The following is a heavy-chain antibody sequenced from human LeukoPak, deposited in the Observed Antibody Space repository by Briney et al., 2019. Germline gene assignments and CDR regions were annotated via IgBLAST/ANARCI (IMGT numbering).Heavy chain of an antibody. Sequence: GRSLRLSCAASGFTFSGYGMHWVRQAPGKGLEWVAVIWYDGSNKYYADSVKGRFTISRDNSKNTVYLQMNSLRDEDTALYYCAIMHGYYDGSGYWVQWGQGTLVTVSS. CDR3: AIMHGYYDGSGYWVQ. CDR2: IWYDGSNK. D-gene: IGHD3-22*01. CDR1: GFTFSGYG. J-gene: IGHJ1*01. V-gene: IGHV3-33*01.